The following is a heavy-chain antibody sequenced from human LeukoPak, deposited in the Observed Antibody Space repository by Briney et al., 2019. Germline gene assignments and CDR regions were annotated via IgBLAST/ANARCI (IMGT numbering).Heavy chain of an antibody. Sequence: SETLSLTCAVYGGSFSGYYWSWIRQPPGKGLEWIGEINHSGSTNYNPSLKSRVTISVDTSKNQFSLKLSSVTAADTAVYYCARLLGYSSGWKDDYWGQGTLVTVSS. V-gene: IGHV4-34*01. CDR1: GGSFSGYY. D-gene: IGHD6-19*01. CDR2: INHSGST. J-gene: IGHJ4*02. CDR3: ARLLGYSSGWKDDY.